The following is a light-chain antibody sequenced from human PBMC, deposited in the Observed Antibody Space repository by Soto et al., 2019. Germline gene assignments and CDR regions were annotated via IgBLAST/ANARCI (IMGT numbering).Light chain of an antibody. J-gene: IGKJ1*01. CDR1: KSLVYSDGNTY. CDR3: LQGTRWPWT. Sequence: DVVMTQSPLYLPVTLGQPASISCRSSKSLVYSDGNTYLNWFQQRPGQSPRRIIYRVSNRDSGVPERFCGIWTCTDFTLNISRLEAEDVGVYYCLQGTRWPWTFGHGTKVEIK. V-gene: IGKV2-30*01. CDR2: RVS.